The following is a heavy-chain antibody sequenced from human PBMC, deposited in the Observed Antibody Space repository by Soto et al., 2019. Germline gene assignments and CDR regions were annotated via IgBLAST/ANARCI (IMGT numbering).Heavy chain of an antibody. CDR3: ARDWGTGFYKLDS. V-gene: IGHV4-38-2*02. CDR2: IYHSGST. J-gene: IGHJ4*02. CDR1: GYSISTGFN. Sequence: PSETLSLTCAVSGYSISTGFNWAWIRQPPGKGLEWIGSIYHSGSTYYNLSLKSRVTISSDASKNKISLKLSSVTAADTALYYCARDWGTGFYKLDSWGQGNLVTVSS. D-gene: IGHD6-19*01.